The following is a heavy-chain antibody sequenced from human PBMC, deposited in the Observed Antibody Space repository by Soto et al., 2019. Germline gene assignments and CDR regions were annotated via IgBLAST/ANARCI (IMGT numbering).Heavy chain of an antibody. Sequence: QVQLRESGPVLLKPSQTLSLTCSFSGASVARGSYYWSWFRQPPGKGLEWIGYIPSRGRPFYNPSLTGRGTISADTSKNQHSLQLTSVSAAGTAVYYCARDTYSGYDFGLWGQGTLVTVSS. CDR2: IPSRGRP. J-gene: IGHJ5*02. D-gene: IGHD5-12*01. V-gene: IGHV4-30-4*01. CDR3: ARDTYSGYDFGL. CDR1: GASVARGSYY.